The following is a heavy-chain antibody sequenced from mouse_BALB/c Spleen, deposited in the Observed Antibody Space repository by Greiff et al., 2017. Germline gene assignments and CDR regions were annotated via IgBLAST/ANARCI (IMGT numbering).Heavy chain of an antibody. CDR1: GYTFTSYT. V-gene: IGHV1-4*01. J-gene: IGHJ4*01. Sequence: VKLMESGAELARPGASVKMSCKASGYTFTSYTMHWVKQRPGQGLEWIGYINPSSGYTNYNQKFKDKATLTADKSSSTAYMQLSSLTSEDSAVYYCARSGMGRRDYAMDYWGQGTSVTVSS. D-gene: IGHD4-1*01. CDR2: INPSSGYT. CDR3: ARSGMGRRDYAMDY.